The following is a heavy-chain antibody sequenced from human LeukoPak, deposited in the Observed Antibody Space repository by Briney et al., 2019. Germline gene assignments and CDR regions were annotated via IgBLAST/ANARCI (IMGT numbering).Heavy chain of an antibody. Sequence: PGGSLRLSCAVSGFTVSTNYMTWVRQAPGKGLEWVSFIYSGGSTDYEDSVKGRFSLSRDNSKNTLYLQMNSLRAEDTAVYYCARRGYGDYAPFDYWGQGTLVTVSS. CDR1: GFTVSTNY. J-gene: IGHJ4*02. D-gene: IGHD4-17*01. CDR2: IYSGGST. CDR3: ARRGYGDYAPFDY. V-gene: IGHV3-66*04.